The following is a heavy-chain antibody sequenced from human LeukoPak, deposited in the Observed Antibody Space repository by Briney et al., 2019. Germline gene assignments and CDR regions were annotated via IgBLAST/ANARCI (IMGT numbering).Heavy chain of an antibody. Sequence: GGSLRLSCEASGFTFSSYWMHWVRQAPGNGLVWVSRINSDGSSTTYADSVKGRFTISRDNAKNSLYLQMNSLRAEDTAVYYCAKSILTGYYREGNYFDYWGQGTLVTVSS. CDR3: AKSILTGYYREGNYFDY. J-gene: IGHJ4*02. CDR2: INSDGSST. D-gene: IGHD3-9*01. V-gene: IGHV3-74*01. CDR1: GFTFSSYW.